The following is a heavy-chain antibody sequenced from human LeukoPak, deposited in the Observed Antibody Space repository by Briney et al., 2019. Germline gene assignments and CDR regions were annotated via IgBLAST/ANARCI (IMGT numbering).Heavy chain of an antibody. Sequence: ASVRVSCKASGYTFTSYGINWVRQAPGQGLEWVGWISAYIGNTNYAQKFQGRVTMTTDTSTSTAYMELRSLRSDDTAVYYCARGDYGDKFDYWGQGTLVTVSS. V-gene: IGHV1-18*01. J-gene: IGHJ4*02. CDR1: GYTFTSYG. CDR3: ARGDYGDKFDY. CDR2: ISAYIGNT. D-gene: IGHD4-17*01.